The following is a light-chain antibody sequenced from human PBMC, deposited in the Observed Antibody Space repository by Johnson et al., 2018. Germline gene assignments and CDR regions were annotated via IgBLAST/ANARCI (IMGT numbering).Light chain of an antibody. CDR3: GTWDSSLSAGNV. J-gene: IGLJ1*01. V-gene: IGLV1-51*02. CDR1: SSNIGNNY. CDR2: ENN. Sequence: QSVLTQPPSVSAAPGQKVTISCSGSSSNIGNNYVSWYQQLPGTAPKLLIYENNKRPSGIPDRFSGSKSGQSDTMGITGPQPGDEADYYCGTWDSSLSAGNVFGTGTKVTVL.